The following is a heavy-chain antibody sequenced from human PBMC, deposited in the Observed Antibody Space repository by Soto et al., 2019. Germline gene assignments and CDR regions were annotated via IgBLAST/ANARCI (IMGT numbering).Heavy chain of an antibody. D-gene: IGHD3-9*01. CDR2: IKQDGSEK. CDR1: GFTFSSYW. Sequence: GGSLRLSCAASGFTFSSYWMSWVRQAPGKGLEWVANIKQDGSEKYYVDSVKGRFTIPRDNAKNSLYLQMNSLRAEDTAVYYCARDPFPMYYDILTGYYYGMDVWGQGTTVTVSS. CDR3: ARDPFPMYYDILTGYYYGMDV. V-gene: IGHV3-7*03. J-gene: IGHJ6*02.